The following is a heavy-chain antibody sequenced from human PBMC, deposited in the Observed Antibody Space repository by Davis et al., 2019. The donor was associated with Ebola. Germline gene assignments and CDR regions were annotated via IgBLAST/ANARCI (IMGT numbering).Heavy chain of an antibody. CDR1: GFTFSSYS. CDR2: ISSSSSYI. Sequence: GESLKISCAASGFTFSSYSMNWVRQAPGKGLEWVSSISSSSSYIYYADSVKGRFTISRDNAKNSLYLQMNSLRAEDTAVYYCTREGLQWFGELSYYYGMDVWGQGTTVTVSS. V-gene: IGHV3-21*01. CDR3: TREGLQWFGELSYYYGMDV. J-gene: IGHJ6*02. D-gene: IGHD3-10*01.